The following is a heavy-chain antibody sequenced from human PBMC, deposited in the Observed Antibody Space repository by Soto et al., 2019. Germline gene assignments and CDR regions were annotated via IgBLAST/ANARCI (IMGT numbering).Heavy chain of an antibody. CDR3: ARHGNRTPNFDY. Sequence: KPSETLSLTCTVSGGSISSSSYYWGWIRQPPGKGLEWIGSIYYSGSTFYNPSLKSRVTISVDTSKNQFSLKLSSVTAADTAVYYCARHGNRTPNFDYWGQGTLVTVSS. D-gene: IGHD1-1*01. CDR1: GGSISSSSYY. J-gene: IGHJ4*02. CDR2: IYYSGST. V-gene: IGHV4-39*01.